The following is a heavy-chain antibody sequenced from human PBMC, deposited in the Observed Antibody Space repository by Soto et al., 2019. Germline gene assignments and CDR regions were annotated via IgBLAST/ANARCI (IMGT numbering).Heavy chain of an antibody. CDR3: ARAALETDAFDI. J-gene: IGHJ3*02. D-gene: IGHD5-18*01. CDR2: IIPNFGNA. V-gene: IGHV1-69*05. Sequence: ASVKVSCKASGGTFTSYAISWVRQAPGQGLEWMGWIIPNFGNANYAQKFQGRVTMTTDKSTSTAYMELSSLRSDDTAVYYCARAALETDAFDIWGKGTMVTASS. CDR1: GGTFTSYA.